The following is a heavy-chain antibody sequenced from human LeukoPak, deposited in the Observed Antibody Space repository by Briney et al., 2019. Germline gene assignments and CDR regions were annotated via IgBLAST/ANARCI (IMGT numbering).Heavy chain of an antibody. CDR2: IYHSGST. Sequence: SETLSLTCTISGYSISSGYYWGWIRRPPGKGLEWIGSIYHSGSTYYNPSLKSRVTISVDTSKNQFSLKLSSVTAADTAVYYCARGKYSGSPRDYWGQGTLVTVSS. CDR1: GYSISSGYY. CDR3: ARGKYSGSPRDY. V-gene: IGHV4-38-2*02. J-gene: IGHJ4*02. D-gene: IGHD1-26*01.